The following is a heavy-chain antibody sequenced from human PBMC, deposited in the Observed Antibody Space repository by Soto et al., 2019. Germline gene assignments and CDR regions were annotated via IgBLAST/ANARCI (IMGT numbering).Heavy chain of an antibody. J-gene: IGHJ4*02. V-gene: IGHV3-43*01. CDR2: ISWYGGST. CDR1: GFTFYDYT. D-gene: IGHD3-3*01. CDR3: AKDMTPLFLQWPDH. Sequence: PGGSQRLSYAASGFTFYDYTMHWVRQAPGKGLDWVSLISWYGGSTYYADSVKSRFTISRDNSKNSLYLQMNGLRTEDTALYYCAKDMTPLFLQWPDHWGQGTLVTVSS.